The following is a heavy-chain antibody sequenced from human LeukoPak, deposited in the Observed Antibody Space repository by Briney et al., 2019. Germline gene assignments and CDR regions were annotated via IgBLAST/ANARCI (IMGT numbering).Heavy chain of an antibody. V-gene: IGHV3-20*04. CDR1: GFTFDDYG. D-gene: IGHD2-2*01. CDR3: ASLVEYCSSTSCSDY. J-gene: IGHJ4*02. Sequence: GGSLRLSCAASGFTFDDYGMSWVRQAPGKGLEWVSGINWNGGSTGYADSVTGRFTISRDNAKNSLYLQMNSLRAEDTALYYCASLVEYCSSTSCSDYWGQGTLVTVSS. CDR2: INWNGGST.